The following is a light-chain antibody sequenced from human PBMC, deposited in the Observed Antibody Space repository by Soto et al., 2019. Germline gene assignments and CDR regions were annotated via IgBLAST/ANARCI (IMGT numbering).Light chain of an antibody. Sequence: EIVLTQSPGTLSLSPGERATLSCRASQSVSSSYLAWYQQKPGQAPRLLIYGASSRDTGIPDRFSGSGSGTDFTLTISSLEPEDFAAYYCQQYGSAPYTFGQGTKLEIK. CDR1: QSVSSSY. CDR2: GAS. J-gene: IGKJ2*01. V-gene: IGKV3-20*01. CDR3: QQYGSAPYT.